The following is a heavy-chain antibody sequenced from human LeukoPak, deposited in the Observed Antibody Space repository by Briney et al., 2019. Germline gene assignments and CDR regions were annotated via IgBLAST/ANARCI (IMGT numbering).Heavy chain of an antibody. CDR1: GYSISSGYY. CDR2: IYHSGST. Sequence: SETLSLTCAVSGYSISSGYYWGWIRQPPGKGLEGTGSIYHSGSTYYNPSLKSRVTISVDTSKNQFALKLSSVTAADTAVYYCARQYCSGGSCYLVDYWGQGTLVTVSS. D-gene: IGHD2-15*01. V-gene: IGHV4-38-2*01. CDR3: ARQYCSGGSCYLVDY. J-gene: IGHJ4*02.